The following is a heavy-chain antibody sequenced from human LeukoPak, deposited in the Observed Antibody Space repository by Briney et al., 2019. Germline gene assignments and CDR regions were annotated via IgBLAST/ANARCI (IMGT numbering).Heavy chain of an antibody. CDR1: GGSISHYY. Sequence: ASETLSLTCSVSGGSISHYYWSWIRQPPGKGLEWIGYLYDSGSTNYNPSLKSRVTISVDTSKNQFSLKLSSVTAADTAVHYCARSPFSGSYWVDYWGQGTLVTVSS. J-gene: IGHJ4*02. CDR2: LYDSGST. CDR3: ARSPFSGSYWVDY. V-gene: IGHV4-59*08. D-gene: IGHD1-26*01.